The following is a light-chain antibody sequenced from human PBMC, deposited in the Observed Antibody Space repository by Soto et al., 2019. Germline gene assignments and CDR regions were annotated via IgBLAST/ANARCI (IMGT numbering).Light chain of an antibody. V-gene: IGLV2-14*01. J-gene: IGLJ2*01. Sequence: ALTQPASVSGSPGQSITISCTGTSSDVGGYNYVSWYQQHPGKAPKLMIFDVSNRPSGVSNRFSGSKSANTASLTISGLQAEDEADYYCSSYTGSSTYVVFGGGTKLTVL. CDR3: SSYTGSSTYVV. CDR1: SSDVGGYNY. CDR2: DVS.